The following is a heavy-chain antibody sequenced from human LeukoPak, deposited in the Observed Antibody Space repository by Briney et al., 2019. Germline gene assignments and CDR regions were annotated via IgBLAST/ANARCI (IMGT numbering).Heavy chain of an antibody. J-gene: IGHJ4*02. D-gene: IGHD5-24*01. CDR1: GFTFRNYG. V-gene: IGHV3-23*01. CDR2: ILDNGGDT. CDR3: AKVRKDGSNCDYFDY. Sequence: GGSLRLSCAASGFTFRNYGMNWVRQAPGKGLQWVSGILDNGGDTFYADSVQGRLTISRDNSKNTLYLQMNSLRVEDTALYYCAKVRKDGSNCDYFDYWGQGTMVTVSS.